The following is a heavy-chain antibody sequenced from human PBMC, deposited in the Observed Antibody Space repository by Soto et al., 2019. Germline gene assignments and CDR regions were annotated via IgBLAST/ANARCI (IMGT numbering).Heavy chain of an antibody. Sequence: EVQLLESGVGVVQPGGSLRLSCEASGFTFSTSGMSWVRQAPGKGLEWVSTISDSGSTYYVDSVKGRFTISRDISKNTLYLQRNSLRAEDTAVDYCAKVWGEDGYCSRNSCLYYCHHWGQGTLVTVSS. V-gene: IGHV3-23*01. CDR1: GFTFSTSG. J-gene: IGHJ4*02. D-gene: IGHD2-2*03. CDR2: ISDSGST. CDR3: AKVWGEDGYCSRNSCLYYCHH.